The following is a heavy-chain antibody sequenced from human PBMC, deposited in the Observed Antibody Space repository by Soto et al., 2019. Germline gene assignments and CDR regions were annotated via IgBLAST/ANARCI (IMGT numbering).Heavy chain of an antibody. J-gene: IGHJ6*02. CDR3: ARGRGGDGYRSGYGMDV. CDR2: IIPFFGTA. V-gene: IGHV1-69*01. Sequence: QVQLVQSGAEVKKPGSSVKVSCKASGGTFSSYVISWVRQAPGQGLEWMGGIIPFFGTANYAQKFQGRVTITADDSSSTAYMELSSLRSEDTAVYYCARGRGGDGYRSGYGMDVWGQGTTVTVSS. D-gene: IGHD5-12*01. CDR1: GGTFSSYV.